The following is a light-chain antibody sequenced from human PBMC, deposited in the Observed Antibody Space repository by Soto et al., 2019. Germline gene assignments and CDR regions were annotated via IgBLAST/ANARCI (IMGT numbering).Light chain of an antibody. Sequence: EIVLTQSPGTLSLSPGEIATLSCRAIQSVSSSYLAWYQQKPGQAPRLLIYGASSRATGIPDRFSGSGSGTEFTITISRLEPEDFAVYYCQKYGSSXPWTCGHGTQV. V-gene: IGKV3-20*01. CDR3: QKYGSSXPWT. CDR2: GAS. J-gene: IGKJ1*01. CDR1: QSVSSSY.